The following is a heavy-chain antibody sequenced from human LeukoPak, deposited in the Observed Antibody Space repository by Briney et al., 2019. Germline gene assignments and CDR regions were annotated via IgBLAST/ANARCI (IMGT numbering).Heavy chain of an antibody. D-gene: IGHD2-21*01. V-gene: IGHV3-23*01. CDR3: AKDRAYPNDVFDV. J-gene: IGHJ3*01. Sequence: PGGSLRLSCAASGFTFSSYEMNWVRQAPGKGLEWVSAISGSGGVTWYADSVKGRFSISRDTSKNTLFLQMNSLRADDTALYYCAKDRAYPNDVFDVWGQGTMVTVS. CDR2: ISGSGGVT. CDR1: GFTFSSYE.